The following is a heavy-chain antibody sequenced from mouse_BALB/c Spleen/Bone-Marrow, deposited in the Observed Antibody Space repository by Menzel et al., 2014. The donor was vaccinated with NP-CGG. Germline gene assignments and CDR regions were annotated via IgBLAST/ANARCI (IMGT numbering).Heavy chain of an antibody. V-gene: IGHV1-54*01. CDR2: LNPGSGGT. CDR1: GYAFTNYL. Sequence: QVQLQQSGAELVRPGTSVKVSCKASGYAFTNYLIEWVKQRPGQGLEWIGVLNPGSGGTNYNEKFKGKATLTADKSSSTAYMQLSSLTSEDSAVYFCARRYGYGDWYFDVWGAGTTVTVSS. J-gene: IGHJ1*01. D-gene: IGHD2-2*01. CDR3: ARRYGYGDWYFDV.